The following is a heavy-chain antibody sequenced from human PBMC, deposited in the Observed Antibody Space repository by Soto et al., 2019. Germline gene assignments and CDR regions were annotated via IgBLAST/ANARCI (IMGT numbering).Heavy chain of an antibody. CDR1: GFTFSSYS. Sequence: GGSLRLSCAASGFTFSSYSMNWVRQAPGKGLEWVSSISSSSSYIYYADSVKGRFTISRDNAKNSLYLQMNSLRAEDTAVYYCASEFGSGSYYNHPTDYWGQGTLVTVSS. J-gene: IGHJ4*02. CDR2: ISSSSSYI. D-gene: IGHD3-10*01. CDR3: ASEFGSGSYYNHPTDY. V-gene: IGHV3-21*01.